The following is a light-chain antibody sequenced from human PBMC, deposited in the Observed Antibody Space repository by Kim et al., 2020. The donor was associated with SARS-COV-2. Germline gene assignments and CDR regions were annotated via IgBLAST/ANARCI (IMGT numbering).Light chain of an antibody. CDR2: EVT. V-gene: IGLV2-8*01. CDR1: SSDIGSYNF. J-gene: IGLJ1*01. Sequence: GQSVTIACPVASSDIGSYNFVSWYQQLPGKAPQLMIYEVTKRPSGVPDRFSGSKSGNTASLTVSGLQADDEADYYCSSYAGSNNFVFGTGTKATVL. CDR3: SSYAGSNNFV.